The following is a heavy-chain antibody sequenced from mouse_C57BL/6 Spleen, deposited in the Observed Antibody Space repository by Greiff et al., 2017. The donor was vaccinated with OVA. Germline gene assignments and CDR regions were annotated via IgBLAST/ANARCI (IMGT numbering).Heavy chain of an antibody. V-gene: IGHV1-66*01. CDR2: IYPGSGNT. CDR3: ARGDYVGAMDY. J-gene: IGHJ4*01. CDR1: GYSFTSYY. D-gene: IGHD2-4*01. Sequence: QVQLQQSGPELVKPGASVKISCKASGYSFTSYYIHWVKQRPGQGLEWIGWIYPGSGNTKYNEKFKGQATLTADTSSSTAYMQLSSLTSEDSAVYYCARGDYVGAMDYWGQGTSVTVSS.